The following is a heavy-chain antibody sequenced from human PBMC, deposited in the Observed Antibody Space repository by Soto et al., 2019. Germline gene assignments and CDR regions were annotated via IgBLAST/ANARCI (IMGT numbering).Heavy chain of an antibody. CDR1: GFTFSSYA. J-gene: IGHJ4*02. CDR2: ISGSGGST. CDR3: AKINTVVPLPFFDY. D-gene: IGHD4-17*01. V-gene: IGHV3-23*01. Sequence: PGGSLRLSCXASGFTFSSYAMSWVRQAPGKGLEWVSAISGSGGSTYYADSVKGRFTISRDNSKNTLYLQMNSLRAEDTAVYYCAKINTVVPLPFFDYWGQGTLVTVSS.